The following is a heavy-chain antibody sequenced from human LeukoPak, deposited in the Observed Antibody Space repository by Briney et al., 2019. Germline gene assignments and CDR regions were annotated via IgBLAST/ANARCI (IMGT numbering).Heavy chain of an antibody. V-gene: IGHV1-46*01. Sequence: GASAKVSCKASGYTFTSYYMHWVRQAPGQGLEWMGIINPSGGSTSYAQKFQGRVTMTRDTSTSTVYMELSSLRSEDTAVYYCARDAGVTPGDYWGQGTLVTVSS. CDR2: INPSGGST. D-gene: IGHD4-23*01. CDR1: GYTFTSYY. CDR3: ARDAGVTPGDY. J-gene: IGHJ4*02.